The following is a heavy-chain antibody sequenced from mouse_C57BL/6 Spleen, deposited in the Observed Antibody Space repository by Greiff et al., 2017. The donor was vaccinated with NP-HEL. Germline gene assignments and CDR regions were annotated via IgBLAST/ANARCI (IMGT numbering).Heavy chain of an antibody. CDR1: GYTFTSYW. J-gene: IGHJ2*01. D-gene: IGHD1-1*01. CDR2: IHPNSGST. Sequence: QVQLQQPGAELVKPGASVKLSCKASGYTFTSYWMHWVKQRPGQGLEWIGMIHPNSGSTNYNEKFKSKATLTVDKSSSTAYMQLSSLTSEDSAVYYCAREYYYGSSIFDYWGQGTLSQSPQ. V-gene: IGHV1-64*01. CDR3: AREYYYGSSIFDY.